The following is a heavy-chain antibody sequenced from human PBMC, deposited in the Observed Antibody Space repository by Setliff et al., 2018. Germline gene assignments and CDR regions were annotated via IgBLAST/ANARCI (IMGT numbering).Heavy chain of an antibody. CDR2: IRNKDNSYTT. D-gene: IGHD7-27*01. Sequence: GSLRLSCAASGFTFSGYYMQWVRQAPGKGLEWVGRIRNKDNSYTTEYAASVKGRFTISRDNVKNSLFLQMNSLRAEDTAVYYCVRDLHWGFDYWGLGTLVTVSS. V-gene: IGHV3-72*01. CDR1: GFTFSGYY. CDR3: VRDLHWGFDY. J-gene: IGHJ4*02.